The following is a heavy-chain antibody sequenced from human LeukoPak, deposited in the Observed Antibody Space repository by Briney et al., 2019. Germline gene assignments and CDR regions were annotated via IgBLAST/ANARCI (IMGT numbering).Heavy chain of an antibody. V-gene: IGHV4-31*03. D-gene: IGHD2-21*01. CDR3: ARGRVHDLLFDWFDP. CDR2: IYYSGST. Sequence: SQTLSLTCTVPGGSISGSGYYWSWIRQHPGKGLEWIGYIYYSGSTYYNPSLKSRVTISVDTSKNQFSLKLTSVTAVDTAVYYCARGRVHDLLFDWFDPWGQGTLVTVSS. J-gene: IGHJ5*02. CDR1: GGSISGSGYY.